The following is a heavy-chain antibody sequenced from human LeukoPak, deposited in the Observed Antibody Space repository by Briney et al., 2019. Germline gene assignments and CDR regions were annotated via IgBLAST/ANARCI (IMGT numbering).Heavy chain of an antibody. CDR2: INWDGGST. J-gene: IGHJ4*02. V-gene: IGHV3-43*01. CDR1: GCIFDDFT. Sequence: PGGSLRLSCAASGCIFDDFTIHWVRQVPGKGLEWVSLINWDGGSTYYADSVKGRFTISRDNSKNSLYLQMDSLTTDDTAFYYLAKDDVASPMNFYHWGQGTLVTVSS. D-gene: IGHD5-12*01. CDR3: AKDDVASPMNFYH.